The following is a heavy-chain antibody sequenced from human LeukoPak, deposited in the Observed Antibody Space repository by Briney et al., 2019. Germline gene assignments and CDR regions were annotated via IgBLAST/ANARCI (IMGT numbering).Heavy chain of an antibody. CDR2: IYYGGST. V-gene: IGHV4-59*01. D-gene: IGHD2-2*01. Sequence: SETLSLTCTVSGGSISNYYWSWIRQPPGKGLEWIGYIYYGGSTNYNPSLKSRVTISVDTSKNQFSLKLSSVTAADTAVYYCARVVVAYYYYYMDVWGKGTTVTVSS. J-gene: IGHJ6*03. CDR1: GGSISNYY. CDR3: ARVVVAYYYYYMDV.